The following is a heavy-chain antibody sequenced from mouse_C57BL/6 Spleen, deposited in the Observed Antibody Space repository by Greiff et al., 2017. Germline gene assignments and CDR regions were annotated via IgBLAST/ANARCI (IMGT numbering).Heavy chain of an antibody. V-gene: IGHV1-15*01. J-gene: IGHJ2*01. Sequence: QVQLQQSGAELVRPGASVTLSCKASGYTFTDYEMHWVKQTPVHGLEWIGAIDPETGGTAYNQKFKGKAILTADKSSSTAYMELRSLTSEDSAVYYCTDVRGTTVVSHLDYWGQGTTLTVSS. CDR2: IDPETGGT. CDR3: TDVRGTTVVSHLDY. D-gene: IGHD1-1*01. CDR1: GYTFTDYE.